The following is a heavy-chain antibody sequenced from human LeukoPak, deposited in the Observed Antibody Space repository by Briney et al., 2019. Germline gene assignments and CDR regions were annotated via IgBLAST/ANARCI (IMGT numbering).Heavy chain of an antibody. CDR1: GFTFSSYA. CDR2: MSGSGGST. V-gene: IGHV3-23*01. J-gene: IGHJ4*02. CDR3: VKDRVYYYASGGYYFDY. D-gene: IGHD3-22*01. Sequence: GGSLRLSCAPSGFTFSSYAMSWVRQAPGKGLEWVSGMSGSGGSTYHADSVKGRFTISRDNSKNTLYLQMNSLRAEDTAVYYCVKDRVYYYASGGYYFDYWGQGTLVTVSS.